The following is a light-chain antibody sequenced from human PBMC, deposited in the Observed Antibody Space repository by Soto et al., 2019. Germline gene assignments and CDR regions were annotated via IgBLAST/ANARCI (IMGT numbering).Light chain of an antibody. CDR1: QPISDY. CDR3: QQYYGCSRT. Sequence: DIPMSLYPSSLSASVGDRVTITCRTSQPISDYLNWYQQKPGKAPTLLIYTTSNLQSGVPSRFSGSGAGTEFTLTISSLQPDDFATYYCQQYYGCSRTFGQGTKVDIK. CDR2: TTS. V-gene: IGKV1-16*01. J-gene: IGKJ1*01.